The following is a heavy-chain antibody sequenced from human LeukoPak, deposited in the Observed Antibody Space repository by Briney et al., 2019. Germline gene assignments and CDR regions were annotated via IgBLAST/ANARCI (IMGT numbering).Heavy chain of an antibody. Sequence: GASVKVSCKASGYTFTSYAMHWVRQAPGQRLEWMGWINAGNGNTKYSQKFQGRVTITRDTSASTAYMELSSLRSEDTAVYYCASMRVIAVAGTEDYYYGMDVWGQGTTVTVSS. V-gene: IGHV1-3*01. D-gene: IGHD6-19*01. J-gene: IGHJ6*02. CDR2: INAGNGNT. CDR3: ASMRVIAVAGTEDYYYGMDV. CDR1: GYTFTSYA.